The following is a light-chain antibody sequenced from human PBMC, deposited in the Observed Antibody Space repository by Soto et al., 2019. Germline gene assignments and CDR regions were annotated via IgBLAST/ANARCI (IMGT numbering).Light chain of an antibody. CDR3: HQRYNWPRVT. Sequence: EIVMTQSPAPLSLSPGERAILSCRASQSVSNSLAWYQQKPGQPPRLLIYDVSNRATGIPARFSGSGSGTDFTLTITSLEPEDFAVYFCHQRYNWPRVTFGQGTRLEIK. CDR2: DVS. V-gene: IGKV3-11*01. CDR1: QSVSNS. J-gene: IGKJ5*01.